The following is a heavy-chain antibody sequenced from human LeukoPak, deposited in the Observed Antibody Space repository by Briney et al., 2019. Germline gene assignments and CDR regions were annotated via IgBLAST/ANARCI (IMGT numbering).Heavy chain of an antibody. CDR1: GFTFDDYA. CDR3: AKDIRASGSYSLDY. V-gene: IGHV3-43*01. D-gene: IGHD3-10*01. CDR2: IGRHGDIT. J-gene: IGHJ4*02. Sequence: GGSLRLSCAASGFTFDDYAMHWVRQTPDKGLEWVSLIGRHGDITYYADSVKGRFTISRDNSENSLSLQMNSLRPEDTALYYCAKDIRASGSYSLDYWGQGTLVTVSS.